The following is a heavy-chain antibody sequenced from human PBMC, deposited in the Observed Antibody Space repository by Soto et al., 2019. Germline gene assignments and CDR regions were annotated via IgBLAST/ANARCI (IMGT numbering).Heavy chain of an antibody. Sequence: GGSLILSCAASGFTFSSYSMSWVRQAPGKGLEWVSAISGSGGSTYYADSVKGRFTISRDNSKNTLYLQMNSLRAEDTAVYYFAIKKTGPGTGQGDFFFDIGGKGTMVTFSS. CDR3: AIKKTGPGTGQGDFFFDI. J-gene: IGHJ3*02. V-gene: IGHV3-23*01. CDR2: ISGSGGST. D-gene: IGHD3-3*01. CDR1: GFTFSSYS.